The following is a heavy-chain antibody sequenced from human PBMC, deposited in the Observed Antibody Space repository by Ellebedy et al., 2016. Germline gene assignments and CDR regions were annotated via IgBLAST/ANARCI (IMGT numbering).Heavy chain of an antibody. Sequence: SVKVSCXASGGTFSSYAISWVRQAPGQGLEWMGRIIPILGIANYAQKFQGRVTITADKSTSTAYMELSSLRSEDTAVYYCARCGDYRDLRWFDPWGQGTLVTVSS. V-gene: IGHV1-69*04. D-gene: IGHD4-17*01. CDR1: GGTFSSYA. J-gene: IGHJ5*02. CDR3: ARCGDYRDLRWFDP. CDR2: IIPILGIA.